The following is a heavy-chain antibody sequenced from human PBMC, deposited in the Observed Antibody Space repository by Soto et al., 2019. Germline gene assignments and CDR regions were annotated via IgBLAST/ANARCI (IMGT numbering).Heavy chain of an antibody. D-gene: IGHD4-17*01. CDR1: GFTFSSYA. CDR2: ISGSGGST. CDR3: AKGHGDYQYFDY. Sequence: PGGSLRLSCASSGFTFSSYAMSWVRQAPGKGLEWVSAISGSGGSTYYADSVKGRFTISRDNSKNTLYLQMNSLRAEDTAVYYCAKGHGDYQYFDYWGQGTLVTVSS. J-gene: IGHJ4*02. V-gene: IGHV3-23*01.